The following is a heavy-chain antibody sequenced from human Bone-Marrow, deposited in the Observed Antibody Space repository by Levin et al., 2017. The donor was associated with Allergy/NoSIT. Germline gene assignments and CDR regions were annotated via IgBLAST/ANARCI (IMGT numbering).Heavy chain of an antibody. J-gene: IGHJ6*03. V-gene: IGHV4-61*09. CDR2: SYTSGNI. D-gene: IGHD2-21*01. CDR1: GVSITSGSYY. Sequence: SETLSLTCTVSGVSITSGSYYWSWIRQPAGKGLEWIGHSYTSGNITYNPSLKSRVTISLDTSTNQFSLKLRSVTAADTAVYYCARVLQYSYYYTDVWGKGTMVTVSS. CDR3: ARVLQYSYYYTDV.